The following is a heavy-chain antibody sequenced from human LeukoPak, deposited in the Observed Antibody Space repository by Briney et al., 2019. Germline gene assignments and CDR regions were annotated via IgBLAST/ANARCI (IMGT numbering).Heavy chain of an antibody. CDR3: ARVSLAGTEFDY. D-gene: IGHD1/OR15-1a*01. CDR2: IFGGDTT. CDR1: GFIVRSNY. Sequence: GGSLRLSCVVSGFIVRSNYVSWVCQAPGKGLEWVSIIFGGDTTYYADSVRGRFSLTRDNPKNTLYLQMNNLRAEDTAVYYCARVSLAGTEFDYWGQGTLVTVSS. J-gene: IGHJ4*02. V-gene: IGHV3-53*01.